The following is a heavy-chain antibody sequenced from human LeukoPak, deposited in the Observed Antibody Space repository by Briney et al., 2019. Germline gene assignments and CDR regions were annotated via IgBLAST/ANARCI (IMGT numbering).Heavy chain of an antibody. Sequence: SETLSLTCTVSGGSISSGDYYWSWIRQPPGKGLEWIGYIYYSGSTYYNPSLKSRVTTSVDTSKNQFSLKLSSVTAADTAVYYCARVVVGGYSYGPPDYWGQGTLVTVSS. CDR2: IYYSGST. J-gene: IGHJ4*02. CDR1: GGSISSGDYY. V-gene: IGHV4-30-4*01. CDR3: ARVVVGGYSYGPPDY. D-gene: IGHD5-18*01.